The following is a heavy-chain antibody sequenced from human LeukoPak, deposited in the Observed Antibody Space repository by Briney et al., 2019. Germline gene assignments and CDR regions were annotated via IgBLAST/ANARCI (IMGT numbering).Heavy chain of an antibody. Sequence: SQTLSLTCTVSGGSIDSGDYYWSWIRQPPGKGLEWIGFINYFGNTYYNPSLKSRTTISLGTSKNQFSLKLSSVTAADTAVYYCARLVAYPPYYYYMDVWGKGTTVTVSS. D-gene: IGHD2-15*01. CDR3: ARLVAYPPYYYYMDV. J-gene: IGHJ6*03. CDR1: GGSIDSGDYY. V-gene: IGHV4-30-4*08. CDR2: INYFGNT.